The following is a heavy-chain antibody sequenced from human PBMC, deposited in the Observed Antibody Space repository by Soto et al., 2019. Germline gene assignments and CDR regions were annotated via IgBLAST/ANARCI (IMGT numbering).Heavy chain of an antibody. CDR1: GYTFTSYG. J-gene: IGHJ4*02. CDR2: ISAYNGNT. V-gene: IGHV1-18*01. Sequence: ASVKVSCKASGYTFTSYGISWVRQAPGQGLEWMGWISAYNGNTNYAQKLQGRVTMTTDTSTSTAYMELRSLRSDDTAVYYCARDEAANYYDSSGYELVYWGQGTLVTVSS. D-gene: IGHD3-22*01. CDR3: ARDEAANYYDSSGYELVY.